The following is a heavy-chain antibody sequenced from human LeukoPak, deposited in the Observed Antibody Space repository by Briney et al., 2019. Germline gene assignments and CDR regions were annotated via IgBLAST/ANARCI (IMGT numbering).Heavy chain of an antibody. Sequence: GGSLRLSCAASGFTVSSNYMSWVRQAPGKGLEWVSVIYSGGSTYYADSVKGRFTISRDNAKNSLYLQMNSLRAEDTAVYYCVRDNPRQQGFAYWGQGTLVTVSS. J-gene: IGHJ4*02. D-gene: IGHD6-13*01. CDR1: GFTVSSNY. V-gene: IGHV3-53*01. CDR3: VRDNPRQQGFAY. CDR2: IYSGGST.